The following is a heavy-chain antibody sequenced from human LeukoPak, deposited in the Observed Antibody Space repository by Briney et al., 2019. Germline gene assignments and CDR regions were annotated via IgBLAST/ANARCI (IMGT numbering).Heavy chain of an antibody. Sequence: GASVKVSCKASGYTFTGYYMHWVRQAPGQGLEWMGWINSNSGGTNYAQKFQGRVTMTRDTSISTAYMELNTLRSDDTAIYYCARAGPLPYSSDTYNWLDPWDQGTLVTVSS. D-gene: IGHD6-19*01. J-gene: IGHJ5*02. CDR3: ARAGPLPYSSDTYNWLDP. V-gene: IGHV1-2*02. CDR2: INSNSGGT. CDR1: GYTFTGYY.